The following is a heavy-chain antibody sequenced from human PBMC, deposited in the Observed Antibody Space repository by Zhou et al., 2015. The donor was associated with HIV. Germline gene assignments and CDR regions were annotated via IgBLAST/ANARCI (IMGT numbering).Heavy chain of an antibody. V-gene: IGHV1-3*05. Sequence: QVHLVQSGAEEKKPGASVKVSCEASGYSFTSYAMHWVRQAPGQRLEWMGWISVYSAKTNYAPQFQGRVTMTTDASTTTAYMHLKSLRSDDTALYLCARASSSGVGGQPQGDWFDPVGPGNPGHRLL. J-gene: IGHJ5*02. CDR1: GYSFTSYA. CDR3: ARASSSGVGGQPQGDWFDP. D-gene: IGHD3-16*01. CDR2: ISVYSAKT.